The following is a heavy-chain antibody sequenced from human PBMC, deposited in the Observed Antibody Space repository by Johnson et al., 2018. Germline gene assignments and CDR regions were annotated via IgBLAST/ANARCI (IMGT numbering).Heavy chain of an antibody. CDR1: GFTVSSNY. Sequence: VQLVESGGGLVQXGGSLRLSCAASGFTVSSNYMSWVRQAPGKGLEWVSVIYSGGSTYYAESVKGRFTISRDNSKNTLYLQMNSLRAEDTAVYYCARDWLGGFDSSGYYPEYFQHWGQGTLVTVSS. V-gene: IGHV3-66*02. J-gene: IGHJ1*01. D-gene: IGHD3-22*01. CDR3: ARDWLGGFDSSGYYPEYFQH. CDR2: IYSGGST.